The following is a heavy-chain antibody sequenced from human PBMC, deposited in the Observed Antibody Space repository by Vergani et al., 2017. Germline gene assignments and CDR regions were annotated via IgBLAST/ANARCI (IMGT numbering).Heavy chain of an antibody. V-gene: IGHV3-33*01. J-gene: IGHJ6*02. Sequence: QVQLVESGGGVVQPGRFLRLSCAASGFTFSSYGMHWVRQAPGKGLEWVAVIWYDGSNKYYADSVKGRFTISRDNSKNTLYLQMNSLRAEDTAVYYCARDWEYYDSPGLVGMDVWGQGTTVTVSS. D-gene: IGHD3-3*01. CDR2: IWYDGSNK. CDR3: ARDWEYYDSPGLVGMDV. CDR1: GFTFSSYG.